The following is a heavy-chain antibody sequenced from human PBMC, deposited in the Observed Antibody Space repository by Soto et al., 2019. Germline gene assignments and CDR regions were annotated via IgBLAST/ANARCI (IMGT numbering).Heavy chain of an antibody. CDR1: GFTFDNYA. CDR3: VRGGSGSPNYGYYFDY. Sequence: LRLSFTASGFTFDNYAMSWVRQAPGKGLEWVSSISGSGANTYYADSVKGRFTISRDNSKTTLYLQMNSLSAEDTALHFCVRGGSGSPNYGYYFDYWGQGALVTVSS. CDR2: ISGSGANT. J-gene: IGHJ4*02. D-gene: IGHD3-10*01. V-gene: IGHV3-23*01.